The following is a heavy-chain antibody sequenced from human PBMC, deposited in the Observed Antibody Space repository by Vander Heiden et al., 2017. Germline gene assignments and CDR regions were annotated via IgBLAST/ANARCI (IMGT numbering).Heavy chain of an antibody. CDR1: GFTFGSYD. V-gene: IGHV3-33*01. D-gene: IGHD3-10*01. Sequence: VHLVESGGGVVQPGRSLRLSCAASGFTFGSYDVLWVRQAPGKGLEWVAHIWYDGSNKYYAEFVKGRFTISRDDSRSTVYLQMNSLSAEDTAVYYCARQGSGTAIDYWGQGTLVTVSS. J-gene: IGHJ4*02. CDR3: ARQGSGTAIDY. CDR2: IWYDGSNK.